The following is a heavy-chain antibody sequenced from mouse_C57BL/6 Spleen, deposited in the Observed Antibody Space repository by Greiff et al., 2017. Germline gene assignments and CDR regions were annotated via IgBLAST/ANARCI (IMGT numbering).Heavy chain of an antibody. V-gene: IGHV7-3*01. CDR2: IRHKANGYTT. D-gene: IGHD4-1*01. CDR3: ARYEEGTGLYAMDY. CDR1: GFTFTDYY. Sequence: EVQLVESGGGLVQPGGSLSLSCAASGFTFTDYYMSWVRQPPGKALEWLGFIRHKANGYTTEYSGSVKGRFTISRDNSQSILYLQMDSLGAEDSATYYCARYEEGTGLYAMDYWGQGTSVTVSS. J-gene: IGHJ4*01.